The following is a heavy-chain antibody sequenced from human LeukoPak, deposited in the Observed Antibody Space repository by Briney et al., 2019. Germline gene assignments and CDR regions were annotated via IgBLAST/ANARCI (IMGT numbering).Heavy chain of an antibody. CDR3: ARDLTRITIFGVVSGYMDV. Sequence: KPGGSLRLSCAASGFTFSSYSMNWVRQAPGEGLEWVSSISNSSSYIYYADSVKGRFTISRDNAKNSLYLQMNSLRAEDTAVYYCARDLTRITIFGVVSGYMDVWGKGTTVTVSS. J-gene: IGHJ6*03. CDR1: GFTFSSYS. CDR2: ISNSSSYI. V-gene: IGHV3-21*01. D-gene: IGHD3-3*01.